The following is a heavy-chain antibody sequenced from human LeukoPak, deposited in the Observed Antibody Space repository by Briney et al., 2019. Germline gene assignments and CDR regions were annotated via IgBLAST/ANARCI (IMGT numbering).Heavy chain of an antibody. CDR1: GGSISSGSYY. D-gene: IGHD3-22*01. J-gene: IGHJ4*02. CDR2: IYTSGST. Sequence: SQALSLTCTVSGGSISSGSYYWSWIRQPAGKGLEWIGRIYTSGSTNYNPSLKSRVTISVDTSKNQFSLKLSSVTAADTAVYYCARVTTGGYYNCWGQGTLVTVSS. CDR3: ARVTTGGYYNC. V-gene: IGHV4-61*02.